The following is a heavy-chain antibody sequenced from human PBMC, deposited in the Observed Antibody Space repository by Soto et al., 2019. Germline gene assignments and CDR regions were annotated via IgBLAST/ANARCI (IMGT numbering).Heavy chain of an antibody. CDR1: GFTFSSYG. CDR3: AKWVVVTARRPGYFDY. V-gene: IGHV3-30*18. Sequence: QVQLVESGGGVVQPGRSLRLSCAASGFTFSSYGMHWVRQAPGKGLEWVAVISYDGSNKYYADSVKGRFTISRDNSKNTLYLQMNSLRAEDTAVYCCAKWVVVTARRPGYFDYWGQGTLVTVSS. CDR2: ISYDGSNK. D-gene: IGHD2-21*02. J-gene: IGHJ4*02.